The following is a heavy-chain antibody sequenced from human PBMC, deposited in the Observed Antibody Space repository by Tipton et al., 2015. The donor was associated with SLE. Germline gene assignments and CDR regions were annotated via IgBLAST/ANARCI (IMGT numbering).Heavy chain of an antibody. CDR3: ARYLDWNYTFIDL. CDR2: INQSGST. V-gene: IGHV4-34*01. J-gene: IGHJ4*02. CDR1: GGSFSTYH. D-gene: IGHD1-7*01. Sequence: TLSLTCAVFGGSFSTYHWSWIRQPPGKGLEWIGEINQSGSTNYNPSLKSRVTISRDTSEKQVSLKLTSVTAADTAVYYCARYLDWNYTFIDLWGQGSLVTVSS.